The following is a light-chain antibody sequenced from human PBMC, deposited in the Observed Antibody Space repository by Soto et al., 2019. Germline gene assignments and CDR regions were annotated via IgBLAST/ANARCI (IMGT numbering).Light chain of an antibody. J-gene: IGKJ1*01. V-gene: IGKV3-15*01. CDR3: QPYNNWPRT. CDR2: GAS. CDR1: QSVSSN. Sequence: EIEMTQSPATLSVSPGERATLSCRASQSVSSNLAWYQQKPGQAPRLLIYGASTRATGIPARFSGSGSGTEFTLTISSLQSEDFAVYYCQPYNNWPRTFGQGTKVDIK.